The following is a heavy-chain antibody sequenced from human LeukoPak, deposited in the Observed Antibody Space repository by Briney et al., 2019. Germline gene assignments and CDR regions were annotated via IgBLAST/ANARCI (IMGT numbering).Heavy chain of an antibody. D-gene: IGHD5/OR15-5a*01. CDR2: ISWNSGSI. CDR1: GFTFDDYA. V-gene: IGHV3-9*03. Sequence: PGGSLRLSCAASGFTFDDYAMHWVRQAPGKGLEWVSGISWNSGSIGYADSVKGRFTISRDNAENSLYLQMNSLRAEDMALYYCAKDAKSVISSRNAFDIWGQGTMVTVSS. CDR3: AKDAKSVISSRNAFDI. J-gene: IGHJ3*02.